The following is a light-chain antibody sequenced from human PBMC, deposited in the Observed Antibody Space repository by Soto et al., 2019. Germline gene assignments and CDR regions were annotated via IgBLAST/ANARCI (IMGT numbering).Light chain of an antibody. CDR1: SSDVGGYSS. V-gene: IGLV2-8*01. CDR3: SSYADSXNPPYV. J-gene: IGLJ1*01. Sequence: QSVLTQPPSASGSPGQSVTISCTGTSSDVGGYSSVSWYQQHPGKAPKLIIYEVSKRPSGVPDRFSGSESGNTASLTVSGLQADDEADYYCSSYADSXNPPYVFGTGTKVTVL. CDR2: EVS.